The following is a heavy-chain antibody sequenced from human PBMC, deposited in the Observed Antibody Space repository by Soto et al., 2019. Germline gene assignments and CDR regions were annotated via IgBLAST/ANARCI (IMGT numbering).Heavy chain of an antibody. CDR3: ARDPPYCSGGSCYYYYYMDV. J-gene: IGHJ6*03. V-gene: IGHV3-66*01. Sequence: GGSLRLSCAASGFTISSIYMSWVRQAPGKGLEWVSVIYSGGNTYYTDSVKGRFTISRDNSKNTLYLQMHSLRAEDTAVYYCARDPPYCSGGSCYYYYYMDVWGKGTTVTVSS. D-gene: IGHD2-15*01. CDR1: GFTISSIY. CDR2: IYSGGNT.